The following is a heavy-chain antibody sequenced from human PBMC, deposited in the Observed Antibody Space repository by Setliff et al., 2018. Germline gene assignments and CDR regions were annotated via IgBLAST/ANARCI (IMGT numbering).Heavy chain of an antibody. Sequence: LRLSCTASGFTFRKHALAWVRQAPGQGLEWVSSIDSSSTWIYYADSVKGRFTISRDNAKNSLYLQMNSLRADDTAVYYCARPGRSNYWDSFDYWGQGTLVTVSS. V-gene: IGHV3-21*01. CDR3: ARPGRSNYWDSFDY. CDR2: IDSSSTWI. CDR1: GFTFRKHA. J-gene: IGHJ4*02. D-gene: IGHD3-10*01.